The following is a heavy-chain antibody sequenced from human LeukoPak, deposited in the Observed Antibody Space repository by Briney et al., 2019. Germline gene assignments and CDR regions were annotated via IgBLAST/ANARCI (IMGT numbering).Heavy chain of an antibody. CDR3: TPGTTIAAAGTGGLQH. CDR1: GFTFSNAW. D-gene: IGHD6-13*01. J-gene: IGHJ1*01. CDR2: IKSKTDGGTT. V-gene: IGHV3-15*01. Sequence: SGRSLRLSWAAAGFTFSNAWMRWVRQAPGKGLEWVGRIKSKTDGGTTDYAAPVKGRFTISRDDSKNTLYLQMNSLKTEDTAVYYCTPGTTIAAAGTGGLQHWGQGTLVTVSS.